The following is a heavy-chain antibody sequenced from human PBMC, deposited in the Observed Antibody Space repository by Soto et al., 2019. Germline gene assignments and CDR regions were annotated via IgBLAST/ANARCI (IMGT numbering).Heavy chain of an antibody. D-gene: IGHD6-19*01. V-gene: IGHV3-23*01. Sequence: EVQLLESGGGLVQPGGSLRLSCAASGFTFSSYAMSWVRQTPGTGLEWVSGISGGGGNTYYADSVTGRFTISRDNSRNTRYLQMNSLRAADTAIYYCAKDRGAGGRFSGIAVAGIPSWGQGTLVTVSS. J-gene: IGHJ5*02. CDR3: AKDRGAGGRFSGIAVAGIPS. CDR1: GFTFSSYA. CDR2: ISGGGGNT.